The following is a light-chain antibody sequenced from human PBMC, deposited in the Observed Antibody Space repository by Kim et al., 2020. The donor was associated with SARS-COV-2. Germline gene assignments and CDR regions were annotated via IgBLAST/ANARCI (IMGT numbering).Light chain of an antibody. CDR1: ECGLH. Sequence: PGDRAHLRRRGRSECGLHLAWFQPKPGQAPRPLILCAHLRATGHPGRFRCSGSGTDFTLTIGSLEPRDFAIYYCQQRGNWPPALTFGGGTKVDIK. CDR3: QQRGNWPPALT. V-gene: IGKV3-11*01. J-gene: IGKJ4*01. CDR2: CAH.